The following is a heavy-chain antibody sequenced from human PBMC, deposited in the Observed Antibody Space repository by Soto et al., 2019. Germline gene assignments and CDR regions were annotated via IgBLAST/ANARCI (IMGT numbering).Heavy chain of an antibody. CDR3: ARGRLRGGYFDY. V-gene: IGHV1-2*04. Sequence: QVQLVQSGAEVKKPGASVKVSCKASGYTFTGYYMHWVRQAPGQGLEWMGWINPNSGGTNYAQKFQGWVTRTRGTSISTAYMALSRLRSDDTAVYYWARGRLRGGYFDYWGQGTLVTVSS. D-gene: IGHD2-8*01. J-gene: IGHJ4*02. CDR2: INPNSGGT. CDR1: GYTFTGYY.